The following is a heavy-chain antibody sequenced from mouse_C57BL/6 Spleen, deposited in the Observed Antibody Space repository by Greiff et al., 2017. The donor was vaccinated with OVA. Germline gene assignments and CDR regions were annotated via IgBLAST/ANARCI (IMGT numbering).Heavy chain of an antibody. CDR2: IRSKSNNYAT. V-gene: IGHV10-1*01. Sequence: EVQLQESGGGLVQPKGSLKLSCAASGFSFNTYAMNWVRQAPGKGLEWVARIRSKSNNYATYYADSVKDRFTISRDDSESMLYLQMNNLKTEDTAMYYCVRHNGPYAMDYWGQGTSVTVSS. CDR1: GFSFNTYA. D-gene: IGHD1-1*02. J-gene: IGHJ4*01. CDR3: VRHNGPYAMDY.